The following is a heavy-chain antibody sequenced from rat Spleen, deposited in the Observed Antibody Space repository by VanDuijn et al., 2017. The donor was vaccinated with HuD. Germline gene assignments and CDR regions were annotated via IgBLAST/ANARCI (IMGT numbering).Heavy chain of an antibody. D-gene: IGHD1-4*01. J-gene: IGHJ3*01. CDR1: GFTFSNYG. CDR2: ISPGGVST. Sequence: EVQLVESGGGLVQPGRSLKLSCAASGFTFSNYGMHWIRQAPTKGLEWVASISPGGVSTYYRDSAKGRFTISRDNAKSTLYLQMDSLRSEDTATYYCASAGSRVSRFAYWGQGTLVTVSS. V-gene: IGHV5-19*01. CDR3: ASAGSRVSRFAY.